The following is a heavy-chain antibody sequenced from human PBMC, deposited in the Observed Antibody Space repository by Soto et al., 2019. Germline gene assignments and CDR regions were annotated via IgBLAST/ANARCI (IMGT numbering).Heavy chain of an antibody. J-gene: IGHJ5*02. CDR1: GYTFTGDF. D-gene: IGHD1-20*01. Sequence: ASVKVSCKASGYTFTGDFLHWVRQAPGQGLEWMGWIDPNSGGTKYAQKFQGWVTMTRDTSITTAYMELYRLTSDDTAVYYCARGITGNPDYFDPWGQGTLVTVSS. CDR3: ARGITGNPDYFDP. V-gene: IGHV1-2*04. CDR2: IDPNSGGT.